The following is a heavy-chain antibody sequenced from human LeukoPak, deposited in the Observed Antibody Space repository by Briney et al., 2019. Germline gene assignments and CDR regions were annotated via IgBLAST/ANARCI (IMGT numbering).Heavy chain of an antibody. V-gene: IGHV5-51*01. D-gene: IGHD1-26*01. J-gene: IGHJ4*02. CDR1: GYSFTSYW. Sequence: GQSLHSDWQGSGYSFTSYWIAWVRQMPGKGLEWMGIIYPGDSDTRYSPSFQGQVTISADKSISTAYPQWSSLKASDTAMYYCARLVGATTSSLDYWGQGPLIPVS. CDR2: IYPGDSDT. CDR3: ARLVGATTSSLDY.